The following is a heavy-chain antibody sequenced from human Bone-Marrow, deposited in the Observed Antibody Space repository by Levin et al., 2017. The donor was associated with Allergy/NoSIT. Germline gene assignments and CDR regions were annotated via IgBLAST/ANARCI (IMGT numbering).Heavy chain of an antibody. V-gene: IGHV4-59*08. J-gene: IGHJ5*02. Sequence: PSETLSLTCTVSGGSISSYYWSWIRQPPGKGLEWIGYIYYSGSTNYNPSLKSRVTISVDTSKNQFSLKLSSVTAADTAVYYCARRYRYCSSTSCPSWFDPWGQGTLVTVSS. CDR2: IYYSGST. CDR3: ARRYRYCSSTSCPSWFDP. CDR1: GGSISSYY. D-gene: IGHD2-2*01.